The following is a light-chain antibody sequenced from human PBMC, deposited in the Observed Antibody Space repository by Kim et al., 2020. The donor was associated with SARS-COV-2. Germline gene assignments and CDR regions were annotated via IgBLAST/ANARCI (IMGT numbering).Light chain of an antibody. CDR1: SSDVGSENL. CDR2: EVS. CDR3: CSYAGSSTSVV. J-gene: IGLJ2*01. Sequence: QSITISCTGTSSDVGSENLVSWYQQHPGKAPTLMIYEVSKRPSGVSNRFSGSKSGNTASLTISGLQAEDEADYYCCSYAGSSTSVVFGGGTQLTVL. V-gene: IGLV2-23*02.